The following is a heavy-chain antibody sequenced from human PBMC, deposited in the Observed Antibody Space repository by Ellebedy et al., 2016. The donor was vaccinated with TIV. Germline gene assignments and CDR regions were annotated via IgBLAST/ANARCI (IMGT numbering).Heavy chain of an antibody. CDR1: GFTFSSYG. CDR2: IWYDGSNK. V-gene: IGHV3-33*08. Sequence: GESLKISCAASGFTFSSYGMHWVRQAPGKGLEWVAVIWYDGSNKYYADSVTGRFTISRDNSKNTLSLQMNSLRAEDTAVYYCARDLIPMIVGLTGPHYGMDVWGQGTTVTVSS. D-gene: IGHD3-22*01. J-gene: IGHJ6*02. CDR3: ARDLIPMIVGLTGPHYGMDV.